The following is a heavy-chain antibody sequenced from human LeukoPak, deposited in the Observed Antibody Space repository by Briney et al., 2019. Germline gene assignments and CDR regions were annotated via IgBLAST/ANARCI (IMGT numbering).Heavy chain of an antibody. CDR3: AKGGLGAVDYFDP. D-gene: IGHD6-19*01. CDR2: ISSDARRT. V-gene: IGHV3-23*01. Sequence: GGSLRLSCAASGFTFNIYAMSWVRQAPGKGVEWGSSISSDARRTYYAESVKGRFTISRDNSKNTVYLQMNSLRAGDTAVYSCAKGGLGAVDYFDPWGQGTLVTVSS. J-gene: IGHJ5*02. CDR1: GFTFNIYA.